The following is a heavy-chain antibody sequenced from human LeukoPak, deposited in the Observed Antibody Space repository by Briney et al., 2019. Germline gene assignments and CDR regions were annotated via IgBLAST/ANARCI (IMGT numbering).Heavy chain of an antibody. CDR2: IRSKAYGGTT. D-gene: IGHD3-22*01. J-gene: IGHJ6*03. Sequence: GGSLRLSCTASGFTFGDYAMSWFRQAPGKGLEWVGFIRSKAYGGTTEYAASVKGRFTISRDDSKSIAYLQMNSLKTEDTAVYYCTTWYYYDSSPPYYMDVWGKGTTVTVSS. CDR1: GFTFGDYA. CDR3: TTWYYYDSSPPYYMDV. V-gene: IGHV3-49*03.